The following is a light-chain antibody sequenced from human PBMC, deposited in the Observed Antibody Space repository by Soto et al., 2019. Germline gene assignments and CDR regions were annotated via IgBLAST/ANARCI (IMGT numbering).Light chain of an antibody. J-gene: IGLJ2*01. V-gene: IGLV2-8*01. CDR1: SSDVGGYNY. CDR2: EVS. Sequence: QSALTQPPSASGSPGQSVTTSCTGTSSDVGGYNYVSWYQQHPGKAPKLMIYEVSKRPSGVPDRFSGSKSGNTASLTVSGLQAEDEADYYCSSYAVSNVVFGGGTKLTVL. CDR3: SSYAVSNVV.